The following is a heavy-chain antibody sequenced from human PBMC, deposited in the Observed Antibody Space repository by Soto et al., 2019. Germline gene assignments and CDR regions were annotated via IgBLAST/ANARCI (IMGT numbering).Heavy chain of an antibody. CDR3: ARARYSSSWYVVGPPP. CDR1: GYRFTSYD. D-gene: IGHD6-13*01. Sequence: ASVKVSCKACGYRFTSYDINCVRQATGQGLEWMGWMNPNSGNTGYAQKFQGRVTMTRNTSISTAYMELSSLRSEDTAVYYCARARYSSSWYVVGPPPWGQGTLVTDSS. J-gene: IGHJ4*02. CDR2: MNPNSGNT. V-gene: IGHV1-8*01.